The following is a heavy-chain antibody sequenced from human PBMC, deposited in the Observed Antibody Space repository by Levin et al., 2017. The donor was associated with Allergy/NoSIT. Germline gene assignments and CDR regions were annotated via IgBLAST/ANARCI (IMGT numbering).Heavy chain of an antibody. D-gene: IGHD1-26*01. CDR1: GDSISSYY. CDR2: IYYSGNT. V-gene: IGHV4-59*01. CDR3: ARDRKRKEWGGVGAFDI. Sequence: SQTLSLTCAVSGDSISSYYWSWIRQPPGKGLEYIGYIYYSGNTDYKPSLQSRVTISVDTSKNQFSLKLDSVTAADTAVDYWARDRKRKEWGGVGAFDIWSQGTMVTVSS. J-gene: IGHJ3*02.